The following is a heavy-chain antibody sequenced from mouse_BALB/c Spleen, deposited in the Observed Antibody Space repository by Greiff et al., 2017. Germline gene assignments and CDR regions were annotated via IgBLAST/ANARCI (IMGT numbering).Heavy chain of an antibody. V-gene: IGHV5-9-4*01. CDR2: ISSVGSYT. D-gene: IGHD1-1*01. CDR1: GFPFGSFA. J-gene: IGHJ3*01. CDR3: ARGGNGSPWFAY. Sequence: VQLVESGGGLLKPGGSLKPSCPASGFPFGSFAISWVGQSPEKRREGVAEISSVGSYTYYPDTVTGRFTISRDNAKNTLYLEMSSLRSEDTAMYYCARGGNGSPWFAYWGQGTLVTVSA.